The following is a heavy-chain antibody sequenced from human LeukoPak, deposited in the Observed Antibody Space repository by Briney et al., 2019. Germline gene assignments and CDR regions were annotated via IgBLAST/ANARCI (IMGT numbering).Heavy chain of an antibody. Sequence: ASVKVSCKASGYTFTGYYMHWVRQAPGQGLEWMGWINPNSGGTNYAQKFQGRVTMTRDTSISTAYMELSRLRSDDTAVYYCARAKNAEYDFWSGYSNAFDIWGQGTMVTVSS. J-gene: IGHJ3*02. V-gene: IGHV1-2*02. CDR1: GYTFTGYY. CDR2: INPNSGGT. D-gene: IGHD3-3*01. CDR3: ARAKNAEYDFWSGYSNAFDI.